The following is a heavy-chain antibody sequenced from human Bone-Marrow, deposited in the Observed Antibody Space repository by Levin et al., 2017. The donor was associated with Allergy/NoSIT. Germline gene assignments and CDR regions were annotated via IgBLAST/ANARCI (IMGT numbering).Heavy chain of an antibody. D-gene: IGHD2-2*02. Sequence: SCAASGFTFSNAWMSWVRQAPGKGLEWVGRIKSKTDGGTTDYAAPVKGRFTISRDDSKNTLYLQMNSLKTEDTAVYYCTTDCWWSSTSCYTFGYYYGMDVWGQGTTVTVSS. CDR2: IKSKTDGGTT. CDR3: TTDCWWSSTSCYTFGYYYGMDV. J-gene: IGHJ6*02. CDR1: GFTFSNAW. V-gene: IGHV3-15*01.